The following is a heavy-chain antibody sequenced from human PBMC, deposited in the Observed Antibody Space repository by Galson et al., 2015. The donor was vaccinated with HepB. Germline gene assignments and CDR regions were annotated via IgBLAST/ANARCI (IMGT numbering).Heavy chain of an antibody. D-gene: IGHD2-2*01. J-gene: IGHJ6*02. V-gene: IGHV3-7*03. CDR1: EFTFTTYW. CDR2: IKEDGSGK. Sequence: SLRLSCAVSEFTFTTYWMSWVRQPPGKGLEWVAQIKEDGSGKYYVDSVKGRFTISRDNAKNSLYLQMNSLRAEDTAVYYCVRDAPQNWYTTSNYGMDLWGQGTTVTVSS. CDR3: VRDAPQNWYTTSNYGMDL.